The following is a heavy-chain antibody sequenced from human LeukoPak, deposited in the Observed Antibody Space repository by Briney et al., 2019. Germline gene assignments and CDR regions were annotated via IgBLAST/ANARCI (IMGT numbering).Heavy chain of an antibody. J-gene: IGHJ4*02. CDR3: ARVTWGGLDY. CDR1: GFTFSNHW. D-gene: IGHD3-16*01. Sequence: GGSLRLSCAPSGFTFSNHWMHSVRQAPGEGLMWLSRINSDGGTTTYAGSVKGGSTIARHNAKNTLYLQMNTLRAEDRAVYYCARVTWGGLDYWGQGTLVTVSS. V-gene: IGHV3-74*03. CDR2: INSDGGTT.